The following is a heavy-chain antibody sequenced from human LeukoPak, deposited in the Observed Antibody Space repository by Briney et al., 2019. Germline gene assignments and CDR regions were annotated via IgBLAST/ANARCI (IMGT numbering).Heavy chain of an antibody. Sequence: SEPLSLTCTVCGGSISSYYLSWLRQPPGKGLEWIGYIYYSGSTNYNPSLKSRVTISLDTSKNQFSLKLTSVTAADTHVYYFARLITATTTACDIWPRRTRDSVSS. V-gene: IGHV4-59*01. CDR2: IYYSGST. J-gene: IGHJ3*02. CDR1: GGSISSYY. D-gene: IGHD1-7*01. CDR3: ARLITATTTACDI.